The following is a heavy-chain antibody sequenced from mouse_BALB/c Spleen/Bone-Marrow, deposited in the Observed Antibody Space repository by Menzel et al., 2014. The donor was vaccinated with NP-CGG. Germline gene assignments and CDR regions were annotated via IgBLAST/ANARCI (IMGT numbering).Heavy chain of an antibody. D-gene: IGHD1-1*02. Sequence: VKVVESGPGLVAPSQSLSITCTVSGFSLTSYGVHWVRRPPGKGLEWLGVIWAGGSTNYNSALMSRLSISKDNSKSQVFLKMNSLQTDDTAMYYCARDGVYGSHYYAMDYWGQGTSVTVSS. V-gene: IGHV2-9*02. CDR1: GFSLTSYG. J-gene: IGHJ4*01. CDR3: ARDGVYGSHYYAMDY. CDR2: IWAGGST.